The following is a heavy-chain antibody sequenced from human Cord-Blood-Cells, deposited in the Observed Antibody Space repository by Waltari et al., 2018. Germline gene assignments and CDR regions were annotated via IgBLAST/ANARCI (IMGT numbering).Heavy chain of an antibody. J-gene: IGHJ4*02. CDR1: GCSISSYY. CDR2: IYYSGST. V-gene: IGHV4-59*01. D-gene: IGHD3-3*01. Sequence: QVQLQEPGPGLVKPSETLSLTCTVSGCSISSYYLSWIRQPPGKGLAWIGYIYYSGSTNYNPSLKSRVTISVDTSKNQFSLKLSSVTAADTAVYYCARGGSRITIFGVVIIPDYWGQGTLVTVSS. CDR3: ARGGSRITIFGVVIIPDY.